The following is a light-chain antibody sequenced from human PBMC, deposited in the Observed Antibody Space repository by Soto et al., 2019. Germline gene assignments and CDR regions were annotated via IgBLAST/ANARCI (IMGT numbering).Light chain of an antibody. CDR3: SSYTSTNTLI. V-gene: IGLV2-14*01. Sequence: QSALTQPASVSGSHGQSITISCTGTNSDIGAYNYVSWYQQHPGKAPKLMIYDVTNRPSGVSNRFSGSKSGNTASLTISGLQADDEADYYCSSYTSTNTLIFGGGTKLTVL. CDR2: DVT. J-gene: IGLJ2*01. CDR1: NSDIGAYNY.